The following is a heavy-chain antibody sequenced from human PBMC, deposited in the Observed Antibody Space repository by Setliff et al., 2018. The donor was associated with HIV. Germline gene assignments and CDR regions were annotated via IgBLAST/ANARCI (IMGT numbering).Heavy chain of an antibody. J-gene: IGHJ5*02. CDR3: ARRGSYDFSNWFDP. V-gene: IGHV4-39*07. CDR2: IFYTGRT. Sequence: SETLSLTCAVSGGSVSSPSYYWGWIRQPPGKGLEWIGSIFYTGRTTYNPSLRSRVTISLDTSKTQFSLSLTSVTAADTAMYYCARRGSYDFSNWFDPWGQGTQVTVSS. D-gene: IGHD3-3*01. CDR1: GGSVSSPSYY.